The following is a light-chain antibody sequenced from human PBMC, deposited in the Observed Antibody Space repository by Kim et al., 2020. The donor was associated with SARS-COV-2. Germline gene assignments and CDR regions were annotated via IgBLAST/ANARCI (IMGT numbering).Light chain of an antibody. CDR1: QSVLYSSNNKNY. J-gene: IGKJ5*01. CDR2: WAS. V-gene: IGKV4-1*01. CDR3: QQYYTTPIT. Sequence: ATINCKSSQSVLYSSNNKNYLAWYQQRPGQPPKLLIYWASTRESGVPDRFSGSGSGTDFTLTISSLQAEDVAVYFCQQYYTTPITFGQGTRLEIK.